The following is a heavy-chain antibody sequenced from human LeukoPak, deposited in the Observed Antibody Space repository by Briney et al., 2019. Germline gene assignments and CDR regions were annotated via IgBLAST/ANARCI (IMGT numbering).Heavy chain of an antibody. CDR2: ISGSGGST. CDR3: AHGAMYQLDY. V-gene: IGHV3-23*01. Sequence: GGTLRLSCAASGFTFSSYGMSWVRQAPGKGLEWVSVISGSGGSTYYADSVKGRFTISRDNSKNTLYLQMNSLRAEDTAVYYCAHGAMYQLDYWGQGTLVTVSS. D-gene: IGHD2-2*01. J-gene: IGHJ4*02. CDR1: GFTFSSYG.